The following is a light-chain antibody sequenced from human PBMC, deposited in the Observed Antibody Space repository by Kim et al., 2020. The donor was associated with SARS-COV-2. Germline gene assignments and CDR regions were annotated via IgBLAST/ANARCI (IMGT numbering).Light chain of an antibody. Sequence: DIVMTQSPDSLAVSLGERASINCKSSQSVLKRSNSRNYLAWYQQKPGQPPKLLIYWASTRESGVSDRFSGSGSGTDFTLTISRLQAEDAAVYYCQQCYDSPITFGQGTRLEIK. CDR2: WAS. CDR3: QQCYDSPIT. CDR1: QSVLKRSNSRNY. V-gene: IGKV4-1*01. J-gene: IGKJ5*01.